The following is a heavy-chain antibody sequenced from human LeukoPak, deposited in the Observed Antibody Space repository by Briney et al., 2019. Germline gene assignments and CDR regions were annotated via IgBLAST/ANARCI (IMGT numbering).Heavy chain of an antibody. CDR2: TYWDDDE. V-gene: IGHV2-5*02. CDR1: GFSLSTTGVG. Sequence: SGPTLVRPTQTLTLTCTFSGFSLSTTGVGVGWIRQPPGKALARLAVTYWDDDERYSPSLKSRLTITKDTSKNQVVLTMTNMDPVDTATYYCAHSCGGGNSAYFDYWGQGTLVTVSS. CDR3: AHSCGGGNSAYFDY. D-gene: IGHD4-23*01. J-gene: IGHJ4*02.